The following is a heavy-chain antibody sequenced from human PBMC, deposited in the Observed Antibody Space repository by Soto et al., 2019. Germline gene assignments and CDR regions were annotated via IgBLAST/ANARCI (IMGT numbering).Heavy chain of an antibody. J-gene: IGHJ4*02. V-gene: IGHV3-33*01. CDR2: IWYDGSNK. CDR1: GFTFSSYG. Sequence: QVQLVESGGGVVQPGRSLRLSCAASGFTFSSYGMHWVRQAPGKGLEWVAVIWYDGSNKYYADSVKGRFTISRDNSKNTLYLQMNSLRAEDTAVYYCARDFWYGSGSYYGYWGQGTLVTVSS. D-gene: IGHD3-10*01. CDR3: ARDFWYGSGSYYGY.